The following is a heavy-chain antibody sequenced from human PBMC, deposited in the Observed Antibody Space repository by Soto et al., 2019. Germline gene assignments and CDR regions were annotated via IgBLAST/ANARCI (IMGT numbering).Heavy chain of an antibody. J-gene: IGHJ5*02. V-gene: IGHV4-59*08. CDR2: IYYSGST. CDR3: ARHGDYGGYSDWVWFNL. CDR1: GGSISSYY. D-gene: IGHD4-17*01. Sequence: PSETLSLTCTVSGGSISSYYWSWIRQPPGKGLEWIGYIYYSGSTNYNPSLKSRVTISVDTSKNQFSLKLSSVTAADTAVYYCARHGDYGGYSDWVWFNLWGQG.